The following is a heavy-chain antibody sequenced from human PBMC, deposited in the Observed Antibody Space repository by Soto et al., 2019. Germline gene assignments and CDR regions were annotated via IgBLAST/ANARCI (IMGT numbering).Heavy chain of an antibody. CDR2: TYYRSKWYN. CDR3: ARGVYCSSTSCYKLYYYGMDV. J-gene: IGHJ6*02. Sequence: SQTLSLTCAISGDSVSSNSAAWSWIRQSPSRGLEWLGRTYYRSKWYNDYAVSVKSRITINPDTSKNQFSLQLNSVTPEDTAVYYCARGVYCSSTSCYKLYYYGMDVWGQGTTVTVSS. D-gene: IGHD2-2*02. V-gene: IGHV6-1*01. CDR1: GDSVSSNSAA.